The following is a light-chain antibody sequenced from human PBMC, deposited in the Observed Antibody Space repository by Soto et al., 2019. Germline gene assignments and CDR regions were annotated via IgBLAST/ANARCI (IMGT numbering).Light chain of an antibody. J-gene: IGLJ2*01. Sequence: VLTQPPSVSAAPGQKVTISCSGSSSNIGSNSVSWYQQLPGTAPKLLIYDNNKRPSGIPDRFSGSKSGTSATLGITGLQTGDEADYYCGTWDSSLSVAVIGGGTKVTVL. CDR3: GTWDSSLSVAV. V-gene: IGLV1-51*01. CDR2: DNN. CDR1: SSNIGSNS.